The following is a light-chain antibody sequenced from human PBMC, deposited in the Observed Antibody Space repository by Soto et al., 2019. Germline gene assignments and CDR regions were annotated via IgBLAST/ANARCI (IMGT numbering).Light chain of an antibody. V-gene: IGKV1-17*03. CDR2: AAF. Sequence: IQMTQYPSVVSASVGDRVTITCRASKGIGNYLAWFQQRPGEVPKRLIYAAFNLHSGVPSRFSGSGSGTEFTLTSSSLQPEDFATYYCIQRRRYPFTFGQGTKL. J-gene: IGKJ2*01. CDR3: IQRRRYPFT. CDR1: KGIGNY.